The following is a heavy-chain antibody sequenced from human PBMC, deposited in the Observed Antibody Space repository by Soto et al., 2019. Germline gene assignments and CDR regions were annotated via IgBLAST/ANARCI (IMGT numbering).Heavy chain of an antibody. V-gene: IGHV3-30-3*01. J-gene: IGHJ4*02. CDR2: ISYDGSNK. Sequence: QVQLVESGGGVVQPGRSLRLSCAASGFTFSSYAMHWVRQAPGKGLEWVAVISYDGSNKYYADSVKGRFTISRDNSKNKLYLQMNSLRAEDTAVYYCARPPQDRAGYYWGQGTLVTVSS. CDR1: GFTFSSYA. CDR3: ARPPQDRAGYY.